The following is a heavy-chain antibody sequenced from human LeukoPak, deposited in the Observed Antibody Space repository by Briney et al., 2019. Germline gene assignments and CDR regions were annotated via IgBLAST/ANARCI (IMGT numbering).Heavy chain of an antibody. J-gene: IGHJ4*02. Sequence: ASVKVSCKASGYTFTSYDINWVRQASGQGLEWMGWMNPNSGNTGYAQKFQGRVTMTRNTSISTAYMELSSLRSEDTAVYYCARQRLVGATAFDYWGQGTLVTVSS. V-gene: IGHV1-8*01. CDR2: MNPNSGNT. CDR1: GYTFTSYD. D-gene: IGHD1-26*01. CDR3: ARQRLVGATAFDY.